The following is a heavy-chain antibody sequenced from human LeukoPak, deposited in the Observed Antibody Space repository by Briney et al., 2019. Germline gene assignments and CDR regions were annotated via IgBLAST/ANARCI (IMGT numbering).Heavy chain of an antibody. V-gene: IGHV7-4-1*02. CDR1: GYTFTSYA. CDR2: INTNTGNP. D-gene: IGHD1-26*01. CDR3: AIGNILVGATFRAFDI. J-gene: IGHJ3*02. Sequence: ASVKVSCKASGYTFTSYAMNWVRQAPGQGLEWMGWINTNTGNPTYAQGFTGRFVFSLDTSVSTAYLQISSLKAEDTAVYYCAIGNILVGATFRAFDIWGQGTMVAVSS.